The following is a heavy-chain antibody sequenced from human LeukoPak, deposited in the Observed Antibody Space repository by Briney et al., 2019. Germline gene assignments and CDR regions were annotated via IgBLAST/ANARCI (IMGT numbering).Heavy chain of an antibody. CDR1: GFTVSSNY. D-gene: IGHD6-13*01. CDR3: ARDLTPHSSSWYGGLDY. J-gene: IGHJ4*02. V-gene: IGHV3-53*01. Sequence: GGFLRLSCAASGFTVSSNYMSWVRQAPGKGLEWVSVIYSGGSTYYADSVKGRFTISRDNSKNTLYLQMNSLRAEDTAVYYCARDLTPHSSSWYGGLDYWGQGTLVTVSS. CDR2: IYSGGST.